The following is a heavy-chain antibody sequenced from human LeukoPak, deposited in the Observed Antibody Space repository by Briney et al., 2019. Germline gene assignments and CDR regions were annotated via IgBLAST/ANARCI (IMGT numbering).Heavy chain of an antibody. J-gene: IGHJ4*02. CDR2: IYYSGTT. CDR1: GGSISSYY. Sequence: PSETLSLTCTVSGGSISSYYWSWIRQPPGKGLEWIGYIYYSGTTNYSPSLKSRVTISLDTSKNQFSLKLSSVTAADTAVYYCARDSTSMYYFDFWGQGSLVTVSS. CDR3: ARDSTSMYYFDF. D-gene: IGHD6-13*01. V-gene: IGHV4-59*12.